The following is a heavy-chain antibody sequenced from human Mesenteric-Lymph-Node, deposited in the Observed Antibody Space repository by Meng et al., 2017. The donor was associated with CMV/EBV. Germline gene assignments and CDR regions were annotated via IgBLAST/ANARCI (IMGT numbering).Heavy chain of an antibody. J-gene: IGHJ3*02. CDR2: ISSSGGAM. Sequence: GESLKISCAASGFTFSDYYMSWIRQAPGKALEWVSYISSSGGAMYYADSVKGRFTISRDNAKNSLYLQMNSLRPEDTAVYYCARARGRKGPDVFDIWGQGTMVTVSS. V-gene: IGHV3-11*01. CDR1: GFTFSDYY. D-gene: IGHD1-26*01. CDR3: ARARGRKGPDVFDI.